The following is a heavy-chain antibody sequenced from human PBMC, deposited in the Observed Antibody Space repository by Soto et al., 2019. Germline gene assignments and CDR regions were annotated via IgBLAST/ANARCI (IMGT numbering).Heavy chain of an antibody. CDR2: IYHSGAT. CDR1: GDSISRDGFS. V-gene: IGHV4-30-2*01. J-gene: IGHJ4*02. CDR3: AREMSYYFDS. Sequence: QVLLQESGSGLVKPSQTLVLTCTVSGDSISRDGFSWSWIRQPPGKGLEWIGYIYHSGATFYNPSLKSRVTTSIDKSKNQFSLRLSSVTAADTAFYYSAREMSYYFDSWGQGILVIVSS.